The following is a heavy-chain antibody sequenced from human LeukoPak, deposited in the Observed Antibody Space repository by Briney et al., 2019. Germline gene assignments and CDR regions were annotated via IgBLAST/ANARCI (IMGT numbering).Heavy chain of an antibody. J-gene: IGHJ3*02. V-gene: IGHV4-59*08. CDR2: IYYSGST. CDR3: ARRELDYYDSSGYLSDAFDI. CDR1: GGSISSYY. Sequence: SETLSLTCTVSGGSISSYYWSWIRQPPGKGLEWIGYIYYSGSTNYNPSLKSRVTISVDTSKDQFSLKLSSVTAADTAVYYCARRELDYYDSSGYLSDAFDIWGQGTMVTVSS. D-gene: IGHD3-22*01.